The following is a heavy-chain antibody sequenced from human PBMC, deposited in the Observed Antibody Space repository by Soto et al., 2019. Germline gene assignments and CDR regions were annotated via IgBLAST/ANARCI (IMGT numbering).Heavy chain of an antibody. CDR1: GYTFTSYA. D-gene: IGHD3-10*01. V-gene: IGHV1-3*01. J-gene: IGHJ5*02. CDR3: ARDEGITMPEGFDP. CDR2: INAGNGNT. Sequence: ASVKVSCKASGYTFTSYAMHWVRQAPGQRLEWMGWINAGNGNTKYSQKFQGRVTITRDTSASTAYMELSSLRSEDTAVYYCARDEGITMPEGFDPWGQGTLVTVSS.